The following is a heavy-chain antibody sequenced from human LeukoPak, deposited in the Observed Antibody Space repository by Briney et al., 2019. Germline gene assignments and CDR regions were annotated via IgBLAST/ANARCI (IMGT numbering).Heavy chain of an antibody. D-gene: IGHD3-16*01. J-gene: IGHJ3*02. CDR1: GGTFSSYA. CDR3: ASMITFGGVPEVVGAFDI. Sequence: GSSVKVSCKASGGTFSSYAISWVRQAPGQGLEWMGGIIPIFGTANYAQKFQGRVTITTDESTSTAYMELSSLRSEDTAVYYCASMITFGGVPEVVGAFDIWGQGTMVTVSS. V-gene: IGHV1-69*05. CDR2: IIPIFGTA.